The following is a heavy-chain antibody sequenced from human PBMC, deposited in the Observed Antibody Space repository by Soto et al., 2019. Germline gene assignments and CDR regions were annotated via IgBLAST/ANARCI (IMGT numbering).Heavy chain of an antibody. CDR3: AGTTTAPLAY. CDR2: IYYSGST. V-gene: IGHV4-59*08. CDR1: GGSISSYY. J-gene: IGHJ4*02. D-gene: IGHD4-4*01. Sequence: PSETLSLTCTVSGGSISSYYWSWIRQPPGKGLEWIGYIYYSGSTNYNPSLKSRVTISVDTSKNQFSLKLSSVTAADTAVYYCAGTTTAPLAYRGQGTLVTVS.